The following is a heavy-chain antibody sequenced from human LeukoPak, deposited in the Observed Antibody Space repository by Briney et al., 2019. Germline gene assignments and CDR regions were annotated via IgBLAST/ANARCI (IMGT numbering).Heavy chain of an antibody. CDR1: GASFTSNY. J-gene: IGHJ4*02. Sequence: SETLSLTCTVSGASFTSNYWSWIRQPPGKGLEGIGYIYYSGTTTYHPSLERRVTMSVDMSKTQVSLRLNSVAATDTAMYYCARLDCGGDCFVDYWGQGTLVTVSS. V-gene: IGHV4-59*08. CDR3: ARLDCGGDCFVDY. D-gene: IGHD2-21*02. CDR2: IYYSGTT.